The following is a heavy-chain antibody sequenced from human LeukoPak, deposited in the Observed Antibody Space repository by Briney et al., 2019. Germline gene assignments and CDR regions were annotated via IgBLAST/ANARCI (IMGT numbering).Heavy chain of an antibody. CDR2: INPNSGGT. Sequence: ASLKVSCKASGCTFTGYYMHWVRQAPGQGLEWMGWINPNSGGTNYAQKFQGRVTMTRDTSISTAYMELSRLRSDDTAVYYCARAFGGYRPVDYWGQGTLVTVSS. V-gene: IGHV1-2*02. CDR1: GCTFTGYY. D-gene: IGHD3-10*01. CDR3: ARAFGGYRPVDY. J-gene: IGHJ4*02.